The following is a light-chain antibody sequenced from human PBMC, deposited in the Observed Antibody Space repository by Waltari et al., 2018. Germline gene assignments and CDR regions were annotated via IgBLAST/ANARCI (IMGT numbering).Light chain of an antibody. V-gene: IGLV1-51*01. Sequence: QSVLTQPPSVSAAPGPKVTISCSGSNSHTGTNYVSWDQQLPGTAPKVPIYENNKRPSGIPDRFSASKSGTSTTLDITGLQAGDEADYHCGTWDSSLSAHVFGTGTRVTVL. CDR2: ENN. CDR3: GTWDSSLSAHV. CDR1: NSHTGTNY. J-gene: IGLJ1*01.